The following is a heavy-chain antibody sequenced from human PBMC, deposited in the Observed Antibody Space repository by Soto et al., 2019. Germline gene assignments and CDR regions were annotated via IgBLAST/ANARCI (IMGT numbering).Heavy chain of an antibody. CDR2: IYYSVDS. J-gene: IGHJ4*02. D-gene: IGHD3-22*01. V-gene: IGHV4-59*08. CDR1: GGSISGYY. CDR3: AGGVIYYYDISGYFFPYFNY. Sequence: PSETLSLTCTVSGGSISGYYWSWIRQSPGKGLEWIGYIYYSVDSNYNPSLKSRVTISIDTSKNQFSLKLSSITAADTAVYYFAGGVIYYYDISGYFFPYFNYWGLRTMVTAPQ.